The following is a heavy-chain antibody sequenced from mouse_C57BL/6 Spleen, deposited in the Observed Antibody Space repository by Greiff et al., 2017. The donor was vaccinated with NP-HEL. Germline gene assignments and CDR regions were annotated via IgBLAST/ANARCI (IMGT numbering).Heavy chain of an antibody. J-gene: IGHJ1*03. Sequence: EVKLVESGGGLVQPGGSMKLSRAASGFTFSDAWMDWVRQSPEKGLEWVAEIRNKANNHATYYAESVKGRFTISRDDSKSSVYLQMNSLRAEDTGIYYCTSPYYYGSSHWYFDVWGTGTTVTVSS. CDR3: TSPYYYGSSHWYFDV. D-gene: IGHD1-1*01. V-gene: IGHV6-6*01. CDR1: GFTFSDAW. CDR2: IRNKANNHAT.